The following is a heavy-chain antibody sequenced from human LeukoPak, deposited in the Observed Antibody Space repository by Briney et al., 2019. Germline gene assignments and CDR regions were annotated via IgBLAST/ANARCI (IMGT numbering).Heavy chain of an antibody. J-gene: IGHJ4*02. CDR2: IYYSGST. V-gene: IGHV4-59*01. Sequence: SETLSLTCTVSGGSISSYYWSSIRQPPGKGLEWIGYIYYSGSTNYNPSLKSRVTISVDTSKNQFSLKLSSVTAADTAVYYCARGIAAAGPQDYWGQGTLVTVSS. D-gene: IGHD6-13*01. CDR3: ARGIAAAGPQDY. CDR1: GGSISSYY.